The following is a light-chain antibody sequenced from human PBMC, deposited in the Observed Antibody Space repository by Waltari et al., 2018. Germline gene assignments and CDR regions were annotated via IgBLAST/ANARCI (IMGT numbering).Light chain of an antibody. CDR1: TSNIGAGHD. CDR2: GNN. J-gene: IGLJ2*01. V-gene: IGLV1-40*01. CDR3: QSFDNMLSGGVV. Sequence: QSVLTQPPSVSGTPGQRVTISCSGSTSNIGAGHDVHWYQHLPGTAPQLLIYGNNNRPSGVPDRFSGSKSGTSASLAITGLQADDVADYFCQSFDNMLSGGVVFGGGTKLAVL.